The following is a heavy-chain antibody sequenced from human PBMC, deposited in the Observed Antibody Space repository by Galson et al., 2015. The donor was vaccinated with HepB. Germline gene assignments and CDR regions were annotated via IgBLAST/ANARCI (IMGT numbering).Heavy chain of an antibody. J-gene: IGHJ6*02. CDR3: ARPRNADYYYAMDV. CDR1: GVSISSSAYY. Sequence: LSLTCTVSGVSISSSAYYWSWIRQPPGKGPEWIASIYFSGSTHYTPSLKSRTTISADTSKNQFSLRLRSVTAADTAVYYCARPRNADYYYAMDVWGQGTTVTVSS. V-gene: IGHV4-39*01. CDR2: IYFSGST.